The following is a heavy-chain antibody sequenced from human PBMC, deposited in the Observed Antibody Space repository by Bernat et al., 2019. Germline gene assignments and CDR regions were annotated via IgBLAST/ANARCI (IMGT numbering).Heavy chain of an antibody. CDR2: INEVNGNS. CDR3: ARDRPTGSGTYRMDG. D-gene: IGHD3-10*01. CDR1: GYIFNTYA. V-gene: IGHV1-3*01. J-gene: IGHJ6*02. Sequence: QVQLLQSGTEVKKPGASVLVSCKASGYIFNTYAVHWVRQAPGQGLEWMGWINEVNGNSRYSQKFQGRLTINWDTSATTAYMELSSLTSEDTAVYYCARDRPTGSGTYRMDGWGQGTTVSVSS.